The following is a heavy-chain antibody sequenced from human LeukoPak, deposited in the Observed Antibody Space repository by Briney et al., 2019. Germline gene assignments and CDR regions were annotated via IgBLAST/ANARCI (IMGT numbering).Heavy chain of an antibody. CDR3: AKVFRSSGYYFCYFDL. J-gene: IGHJ2*01. Sequence: GGSLRLSCAASGFTVNNNYMSWFRQAPGKGLEWVSVIYSGGSIYYADSVEGRFTISRDNSKNTVYLQMSSLSGEDTAVYYCAKVFRSSGYYFCYFDLWGRGTLVTVSS. CDR1: GFTVNNNY. V-gene: IGHV3-66*01. D-gene: IGHD3-22*01. CDR2: IYSGGSI.